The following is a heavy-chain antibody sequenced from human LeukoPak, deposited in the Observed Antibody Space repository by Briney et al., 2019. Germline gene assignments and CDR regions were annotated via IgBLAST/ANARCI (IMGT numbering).Heavy chain of an antibody. CDR1: GFTFSSYA. J-gene: IGHJ2*01. V-gene: IGHV3-23*01. CDR2: ISGSGGST. CDR3: AKDWTGTKPFDL. Sequence: GGFLRLSCAASGFTFSSYAMSWVRQAPGKGLEWVSGISGSGGSTYYADSVKGRFTISRDNSKNTLYLQMNSLRAEDTAVYYCAKDWTGTKPFDLWGRGTLVTVSS. D-gene: IGHD3/OR15-3a*01.